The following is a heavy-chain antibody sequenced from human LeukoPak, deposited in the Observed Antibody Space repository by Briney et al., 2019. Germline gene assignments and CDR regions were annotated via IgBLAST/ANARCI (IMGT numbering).Heavy chain of an antibody. J-gene: IGHJ5*02. V-gene: IGHV4-59*01. CDR2: IYYSGST. CDR1: GGSISRYY. CDR3: ARGSMSGRPDNWFDP. Sequence: SETLSLTCTVSGGSISRYYWSWIRQPPGRGLGWIGYIYYSGSTNYNPSLKSRVTISVDTSKDQLSLKLSSVTAADTAVYYCARGSMSGRPDNWFDPWGQGILVTVSS. D-gene: IGHD6-6*01.